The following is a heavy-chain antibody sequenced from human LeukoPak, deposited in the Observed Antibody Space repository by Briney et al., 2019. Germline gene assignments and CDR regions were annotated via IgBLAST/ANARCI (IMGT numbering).Heavy chain of an antibody. CDR1: GFTFSSYG. V-gene: IGHV3-23*01. D-gene: IGHD3-10*01. CDR2: ISGSGGST. J-gene: IGHJ4*02. Sequence: GGSLRLSCAASGFTFSSYGMSWVRQAPGKGLEWVSAISGSGGSTYYADSVKGRFTISRDNSKNTLYLQMNSLRAEDTAVYYCAKDLDSYGSGSYSDYWGQGTLVTVSS. CDR3: AKDLDSYGSGSYSDY.